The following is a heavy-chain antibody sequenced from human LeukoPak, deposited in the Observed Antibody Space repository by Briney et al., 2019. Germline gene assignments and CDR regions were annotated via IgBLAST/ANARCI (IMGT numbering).Heavy chain of an antibody. CDR3: APDLRGSAWSLDD. CDR1: GFTFTAFT. Sequence: GGSLRLSCAASGFTFTAFTINWVRQAPGKGLEWVSSISSSYAIYFADSVKGRFTISRDNSKNTLYLQMDGLRAEDTAIYYCAPDLRGSAWSLDDWGQGTLVTVSS. V-gene: IGHV3-69-1*01. D-gene: IGHD6-13*01. CDR2: ISSSYAI. J-gene: IGHJ4*02.